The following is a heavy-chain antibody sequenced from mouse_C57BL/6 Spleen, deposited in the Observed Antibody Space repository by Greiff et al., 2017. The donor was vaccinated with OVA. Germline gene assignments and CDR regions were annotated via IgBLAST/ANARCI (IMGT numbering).Heavy chain of an antibody. Sequence: QVQLQQSGAELVKPGASVKISCKASGYAFSSYWMNWVKQRPGKGLEWIGQIYPGDGDTNYNGKFKGKATLTADKSSSTAYMQLSSLTSEDSAVYFCARSGDYDYWYFDVWGTGTTVTVSS. D-gene: IGHD2-4*01. CDR3: ARSGDYDYWYFDV. J-gene: IGHJ1*03. CDR1: GYAFSSYW. V-gene: IGHV1-80*01. CDR2: IYPGDGDT.